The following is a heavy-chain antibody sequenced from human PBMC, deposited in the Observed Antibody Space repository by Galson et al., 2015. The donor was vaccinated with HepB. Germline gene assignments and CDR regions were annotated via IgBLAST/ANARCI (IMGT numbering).Heavy chain of an antibody. CDR3: AGDPGQWEGDDY. D-gene: IGHD1-26*01. Sequence: SLRLSCAASGFTVSSYSMTWVRQAPGKGLVWVSAIKGSGARTSYADSVKGRFTISRDNSKNTLYVQLSSLRAEDTAVYYCAGDPGQWEGDDYWGQGTLVTVSS. CDR2: IKGSGART. V-gene: IGHV3-23*01. J-gene: IGHJ4*02. CDR1: GFTVSSYS.